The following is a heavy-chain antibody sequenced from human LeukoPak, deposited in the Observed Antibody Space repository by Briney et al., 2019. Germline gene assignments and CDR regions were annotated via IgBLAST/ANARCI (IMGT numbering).Heavy chain of an antibody. J-gene: IGHJ5*02. CDR3: ASTLWIPA. V-gene: IGHV3-23*01. CDR1: GFTFSSYG. CDR2: ISSSAGST. D-gene: IGHD2-21*01. Sequence: GGSLRLSCVASGFTFSSYGMTWVRQAPGKGPEWVSVISSSAGSTYYADSVKGRFTISRDNSKNTLYLQMNSLRAEDTAVYYCASTLWIPAWGQGTLVTVSS.